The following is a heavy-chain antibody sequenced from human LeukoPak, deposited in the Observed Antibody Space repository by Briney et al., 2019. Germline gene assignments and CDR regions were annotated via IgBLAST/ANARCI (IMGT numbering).Heavy chain of an antibody. CDR1: GYTFTGYY. V-gene: IGHV1-2*02. J-gene: IGHJ4*02. CDR3: ARAPRGRGYGDYGVAIDY. CDR2: INPNSGGT. Sequence: ASVKVSCKASGYTFTGYYMHWVRQAPGQGLEWMGWINPNSGGTNYAQKFQGRVTMTRDTSISTAYMELSRMRSDDTAVYYCARAPRGRGYGDYGVAIDYWGQGTLVTVSS. D-gene: IGHD4-17*01.